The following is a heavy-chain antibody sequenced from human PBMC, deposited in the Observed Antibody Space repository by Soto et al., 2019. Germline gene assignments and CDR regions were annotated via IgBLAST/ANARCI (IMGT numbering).Heavy chain of an antibody. CDR2: ISTSSTTI. J-gene: IGHJ3*02. CDR3: ARVASGWWWAFDI. V-gene: IGHV3-48*02. CDR1: GLMFSSYD. D-gene: IGHD6-19*01. Sequence: EVQLVESGGSLVQPGGSLRLACKASGLMFSSYDMSWVRQAPGKGLEWVSQISTSSTTIQYADSVKGRFTISRDDAKDSVFLQMISLRDDDTAVYYCARVASGWWWAFDIWGQGTMVTVSS.